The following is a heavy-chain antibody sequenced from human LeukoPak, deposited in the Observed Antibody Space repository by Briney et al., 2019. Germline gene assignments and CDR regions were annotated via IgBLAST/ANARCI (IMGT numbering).Heavy chain of an antibody. V-gene: IGHV4-39*02. CDR3: VRERSFFGENY. J-gene: IGHJ4*02. D-gene: IGHD3-10*01. CDR2: ISYSGST. Sequence: PSETLSLTCTVSGDSIITRRYYWAWIRQPPGKGLEWIGSISYSGSTNYDPSLKSRVTISVDTSKNQFSLQLSSVTAADTAFYYCVRERSFFGENYWGQGTLVTVSS. CDR1: GDSIITRRYY.